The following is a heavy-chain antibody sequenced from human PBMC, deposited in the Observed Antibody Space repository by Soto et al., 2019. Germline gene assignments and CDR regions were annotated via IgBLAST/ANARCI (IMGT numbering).Heavy chain of an antibody. V-gene: IGHV3-48*02. J-gene: IGHJ5*02. CDR3: ARDSPYSGRWYDLNWFDP. D-gene: IGHD6-13*01. Sequence: GGSLRLSCAASGFTFSSYDMHWVRQATGKGLEWVSYISSSSTIYYADSVKGRFTISRDNAKNSLYLQMNSLRDEDTAVYYCARDSPYSGRWYDLNWFDPWGQGTLVTVSS. CDR1: GFTFSSYD. CDR2: ISSSSTI.